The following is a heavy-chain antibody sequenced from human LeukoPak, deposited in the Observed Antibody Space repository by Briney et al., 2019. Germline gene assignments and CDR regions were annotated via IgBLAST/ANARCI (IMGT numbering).Heavy chain of an antibody. CDR3: TTLIAAAGVDYYYGMDV. J-gene: IGHJ6*02. D-gene: IGHD6-13*01. Sequence: GRSLRLSCAASGFTFSSYAMHWVRQAPGKGLEWVAVISYDGSNKYYADSAKGRFTISRDNSKNTLYLQMNSLKTEDTAVYYCTTLIAAAGVDYYYGMDVWGQGTTVTVSS. CDR1: GFTFSSYA. CDR2: ISYDGSNK. V-gene: IGHV3-30-3*01.